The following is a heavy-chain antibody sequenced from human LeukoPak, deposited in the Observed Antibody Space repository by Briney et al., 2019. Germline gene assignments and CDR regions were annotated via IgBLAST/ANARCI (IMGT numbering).Heavy chain of an antibody. J-gene: IGHJ4*02. CDR2: IVVGSGNT. CDR3: AAETRSPHYSDY. D-gene: IGHD2-21*01. CDR1: GFTFTSSA. Sequence: SVKVSCKASGFTFTSSAVQWVRQARGQRLEWIGWIVVGSGNTNYAQKFQERVTITRDMSTSTAYMELSSLRSEDTAVYYCAAETRSPHYSDYWGQGTLVTVSS. V-gene: IGHV1-58*01.